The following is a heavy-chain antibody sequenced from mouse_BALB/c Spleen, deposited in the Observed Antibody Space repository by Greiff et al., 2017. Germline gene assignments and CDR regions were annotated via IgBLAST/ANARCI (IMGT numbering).Heavy chain of an antibody. D-gene: IGHD2-10*02. Sequence: DVKLVESGGGLVQPGGSLRLSCATSGFTFTDYYMSWVRQPPGKALEWLGFIRNKANGYTTEYSASVKGRFTISRDNSQSILYLQMNTLRAEDSATYYCARDKYGNYGYWGQGTTLTVSS. V-gene: IGHV7-3*02. CDR1: GFTFTDYY. CDR3: ARDKYGNYGY. J-gene: IGHJ2*01. CDR2: IRNKANGYTT.